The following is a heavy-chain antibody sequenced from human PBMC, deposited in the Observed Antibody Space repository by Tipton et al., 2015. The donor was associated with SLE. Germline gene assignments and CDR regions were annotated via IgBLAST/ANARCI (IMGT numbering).Heavy chain of an antibody. D-gene: IGHD3-10*01. CDR3: ARGSGNFDY. CDR1: GDSVSSGGYF. CDR2: IYYTGST. Sequence: TLSLTCTVSGDSVSSGGYFWTWIRQHPGKGLEWIGYIYYTGSTYYNPSLKSRLTISADTSKNQFSLKLSSVTAADTAVYYCARGSGNFDYWGQGTLVTVSS. V-gene: IGHV4-31*03. J-gene: IGHJ4*02.